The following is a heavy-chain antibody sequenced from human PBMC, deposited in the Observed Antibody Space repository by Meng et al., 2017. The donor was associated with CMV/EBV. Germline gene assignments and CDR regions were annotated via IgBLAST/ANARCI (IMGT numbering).Heavy chain of an antibody. CDR1: GFSLSTSGVG. V-gene: IGHV2-5*02. D-gene: IGHD3-3*01. CDR2: IYWDDDK. Sequence: QITLKESGPTLVTPTXTLTLTXPFSGFSLSTSGVGVGWIRQPPGKALEWLALIYWDDDKRYSPSLKSRLTITKDTSKNQVVLTMTNMDPVDTATYYCAHSRITIFGVVPYSFDYWGQGTLVTVSS. CDR3: AHSRITIFGVVPYSFDY. J-gene: IGHJ4*02.